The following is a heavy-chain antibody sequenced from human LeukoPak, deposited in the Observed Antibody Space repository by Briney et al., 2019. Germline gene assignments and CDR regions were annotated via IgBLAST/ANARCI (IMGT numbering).Heavy chain of an antibody. CDR3: AKVMDGWELLGGYDY. CDR1: GFTFSSYA. V-gene: IGHV3-23*01. Sequence: PGGSLRLSCAASGFTFSSYAMSWVRQAPGKGLVWVSAISGSGGSTYYADSVKGRFTISRDNSKNTLYLQMNSLRAEDTAVYYCAKVMDGWELLGGYDYWGQGTLITVSS. D-gene: IGHD1-26*01. CDR2: ISGSGGST. J-gene: IGHJ4*02.